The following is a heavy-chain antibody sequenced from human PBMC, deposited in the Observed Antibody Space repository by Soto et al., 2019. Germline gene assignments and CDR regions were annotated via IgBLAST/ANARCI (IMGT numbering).Heavy chain of an antibody. V-gene: IGHV4-34*01. CDR3: ASLRLLWLKDYYYGMDV. J-gene: IGHJ6*02. CDR2: INHSGST. CDR1: GGSFSGHY. D-gene: IGHD3-10*01. Sequence: PSETLSLPCAVYGGSFSGHYWSCIRQPPGKGLEWVGEINHSGSTNYNPSLKSRVTISVDTSKTQCAMKLSSVTAADTAVYYCASLRLLWLKDYYYGMDVWGQGTTGTVSS.